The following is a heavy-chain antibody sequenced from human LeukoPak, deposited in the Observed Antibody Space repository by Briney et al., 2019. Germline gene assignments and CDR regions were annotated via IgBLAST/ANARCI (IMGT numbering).Heavy chain of an antibody. J-gene: IGHJ4*02. Sequence: PSETLSLTCAVYGGSFSGYYWSWIRQPPGKGLEWIGEINHSGSTNYSPSPKSRVTISVDTSKNQFSLKLSSVTAADTAVYYCAGKGSYCSGGSCYLGAQYYFDYWGQGTLVTVSS. CDR3: AGKGSYCSGGSCYLGAQYYFDY. CDR1: GGSFSGYY. D-gene: IGHD2-15*01. V-gene: IGHV4-34*01. CDR2: INHSGST.